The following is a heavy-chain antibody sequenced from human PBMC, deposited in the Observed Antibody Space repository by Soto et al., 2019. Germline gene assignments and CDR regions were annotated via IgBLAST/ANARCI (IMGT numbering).Heavy chain of an antibody. J-gene: IGHJ4*02. CDR2: IDWDDDK. CDR3: ARIEEGCSSTSCYGFDY. CDR1: GFSLSTSGMC. D-gene: IGHD2-2*01. Sequence: SGPTLVKPTQTLTLTCTFSGFSLSTSGMCVSWIRQPPGKALEWLARIDWDDDKYYSTSLKTRLTISKDTSKNQVVLTMTNMDPVDTATYYCARIEEGCSSTSCYGFDYWGQGTLVTVSS. V-gene: IGHV2-70*11.